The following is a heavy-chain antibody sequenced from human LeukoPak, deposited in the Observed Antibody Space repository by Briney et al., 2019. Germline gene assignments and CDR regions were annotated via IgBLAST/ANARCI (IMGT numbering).Heavy chain of an antibody. J-gene: IGHJ3*02. CDR3: ARDSGEYCSDGSCGYAFDI. Sequence: GGSLRLSCAASGFTFSSYSMNWVRQAPGKGLEWVSSISSSSSYIYYADSVKGRFTISRDNAKNSLYLQMNSLRAEDTAVYYCARDSGEYCSDGSCGYAFDIWGQGTMVTVSS. CDR1: GFTFSSYS. D-gene: IGHD2-15*01. CDR2: ISSSSSYI. V-gene: IGHV3-21*01.